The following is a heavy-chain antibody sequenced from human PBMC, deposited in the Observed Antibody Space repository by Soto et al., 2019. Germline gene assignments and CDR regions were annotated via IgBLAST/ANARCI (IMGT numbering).Heavy chain of an antibody. Sequence: GGSLRLSCAASGFTFSSYRMNWVRQAPGKGLEWVSSISSSSSYIYYADSVKGRFTISRDNAKNSLYMQMNSLRAEDTAVYYCARDVGGCTNGVCYSGWYYYYGMDVWGQGTTVNVSS. V-gene: IGHV3-21*01. CDR3: ARDVGGCTNGVCYSGWYYYYGMDV. CDR1: GFTFSSYR. CDR2: ISSSSSYI. J-gene: IGHJ6*02. D-gene: IGHD2-8*01.